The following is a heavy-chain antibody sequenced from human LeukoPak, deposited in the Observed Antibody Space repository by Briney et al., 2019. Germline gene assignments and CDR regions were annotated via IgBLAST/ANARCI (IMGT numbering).Heavy chain of an antibody. V-gene: IGHV4-61*02. CDR3: AKDWSIFGARDWFDP. CDR2: IYSTGST. D-gene: IGHD3-3*01. J-gene: IGHJ5*02. Sequence: PSQTLSLTCTVSGGSISSGSYYWSWIRQSAGKGLEWIGRIYSTGSTSYNPSLESRVTISRDTSKNQFSLNLSSVTAADTAVYYCAKDWSIFGARDWFDPWGQGTLVTVSS. CDR1: GGSISSGSYY.